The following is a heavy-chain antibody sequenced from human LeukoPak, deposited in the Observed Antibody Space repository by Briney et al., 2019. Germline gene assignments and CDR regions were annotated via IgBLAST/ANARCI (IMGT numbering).Heavy chain of an antibody. J-gene: IGHJ4*02. Sequence: GGSLRLSCAASGFTVSSYGMHWVRQAPGKGLEWVANIKQDGSERYYVDSVKGRFTISRDNAKNSRYLQMNSLRAEDTAVYYCAKDSINDFWSGYYTGSYFDYWGQGTLVTVSS. CDR2: IKQDGSER. CDR3: AKDSINDFWSGYYTGSYFDY. D-gene: IGHD3-3*01. V-gene: IGHV3-7*03. CDR1: GFTVSSYG.